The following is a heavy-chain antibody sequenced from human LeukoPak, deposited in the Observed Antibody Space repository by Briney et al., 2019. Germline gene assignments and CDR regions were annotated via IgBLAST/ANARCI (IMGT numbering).Heavy chain of an antibody. Sequence: ASVKVSCKASGYSFTNYDINWVRQATGQGLEWMGWLNPNTGNTGYAQKFQGRVTITRNTSISTAYFELSSLRSEDTAIYYCARMYYYDNSGDDNWFDPWGQGTLVTVSS. V-gene: IGHV1-8*03. J-gene: IGHJ5*02. CDR2: LNPNTGNT. CDR1: GYSFTNYD. D-gene: IGHD3-22*01. CDR3: ARMYYYDNSGDDNWFDP.